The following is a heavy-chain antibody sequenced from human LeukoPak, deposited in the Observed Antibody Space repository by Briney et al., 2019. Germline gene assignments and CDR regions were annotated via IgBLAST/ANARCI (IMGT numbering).Heavy chain of an antibody. J-gene: IGHJ4*02. D-gene: IGHD3-22*01. CDR2: LYPGDSDT. CDR3: ARRHHYDSSGSQYYFDY. Sequence: ESPKILRKGSGYNFTSQRIGWVRQEPGKGLEWMGNLYPGDSDTRYSPSFQGQVTISADKSISTAYLQWSSLKASDTAMYYCARRHHYDSSGSQYYFDYWGQGTLVTVSS. CDR1: GYNFTSQR. V-gene: IGHV5-51*01.